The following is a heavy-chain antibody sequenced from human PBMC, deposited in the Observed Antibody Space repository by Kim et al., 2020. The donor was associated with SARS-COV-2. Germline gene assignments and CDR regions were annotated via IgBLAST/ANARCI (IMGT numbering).Heavy chain of an antibody. CDR3: ARQLELSFDY. CDR2: RWDGGSNK. J-gene: IGHJ4*02. D-gene: IGHD1-7*01. V-gene: IGHV3-33*01. CDR1: GFTVSSYG. Sequence: GGSLRLSCAGYGFTVSSYGMHWVRQAPGKGLEWGGVRWDGGSNKYYADSVKGRFTISRDNSKNTLDLQMNSLRAEDTAVYYCARQLELSFDYWGQGTLVTVSS.